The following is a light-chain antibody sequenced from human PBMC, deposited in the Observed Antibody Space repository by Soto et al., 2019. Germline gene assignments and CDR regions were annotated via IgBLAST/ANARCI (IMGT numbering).Light chain of an antibody. CDR2: GAS. J-gene: IGKJ2*01. V-gene: IGKV3-20*01. CDR1: QSVRSTF. Sequence: VLPQSPDTLSLSPGDRATLSCRASQSVRSTFLAWYQQKPGQAPRLLIYGASNRAAGIPERFSGSASGTEVTLTISRLEPDDSAVYYCQQYHDSPMNTFGQGIKLQIK. CDR3: QQYHDSPMNT.